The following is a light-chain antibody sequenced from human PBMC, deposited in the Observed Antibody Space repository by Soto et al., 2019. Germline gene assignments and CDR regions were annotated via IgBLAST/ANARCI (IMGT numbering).Light chain of an antibody. Sequence: GARVTITCRASQSISSYLNWYQQKPGKAPKLLIYAASSLQSGVPSRFRGSGSGTDFTLTISSLQPEDFATYYCQQSYSTPRTLGQGTKVDTK. CDR3: QQSYSTPRT. J-gene: IGKJ2*01. V-gene: IGKV1-39*01. CDR1: QSISSY. CDR2: AAS.